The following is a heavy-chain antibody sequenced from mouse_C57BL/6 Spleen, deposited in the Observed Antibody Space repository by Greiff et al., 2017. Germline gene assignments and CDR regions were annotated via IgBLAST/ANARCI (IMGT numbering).Heavy chain of an antibody. Sequence: QVQLQQPGAELVRPGSSVKLSCKASGYTFTSYWMHWVKQRPIQGLEGIGNIDPSDSETHYNQQFKDKATLTVDKTSSEAYMQLSSRTSEDSAVYYCAGGGSSGYVRYFDVWGTGTTGTGSS. D-gene: IGHD3-2*02. CDR1: GYTFTSYW. V-gene: IGHV1-52*01. CDR3: AGGGSSGYVRYFDV. CDR2: IDPSDSET. J-gene: IGHJ1*03.